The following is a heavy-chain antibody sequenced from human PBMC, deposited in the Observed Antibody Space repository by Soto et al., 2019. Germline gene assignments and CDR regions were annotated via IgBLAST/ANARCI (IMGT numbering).Heavy chain of an antibody. Sequence: QVQLVESGGGVVQPGRSLRLSCAASGFTFSSYGMHWVRQAPGKGLEWVAVISYDGSNKYYADSVKGRFTISRDNSKNTLYLQMNSLRDEDTAVYYCAKWGGGPQDGFLDYWGQGTLVTVSS. CDR1: GFTFSSYG. D-gene: IGHD3-10*01. CDR2: ISYDGSNK. V-gene: IGHV3-30*18. CDR3: AKWGGGPQDGFLDY. J-gene: IGHJ4*02.